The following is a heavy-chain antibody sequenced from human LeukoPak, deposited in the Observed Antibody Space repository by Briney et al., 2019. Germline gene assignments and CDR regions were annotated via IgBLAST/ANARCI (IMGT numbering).Heavy chain of an antibody. CDR2: ISGSGGST. CDR3: AKDGTSTVETVADYFDY. J-gene: IGHJ4*02. Sequence: GGSLRLSCAASGFTFSSYAMSWVRQAPGKGLEWVSAISGSGGSTYYADSVKGRFTISRDNSKNTLYLQMNSLRAEDTAVYYCAKDGTSTVETVADYFDYWGQGTLVTVSS. V-gene: IGHV3-23*01. CDR1: GFTFSSYA. D-gene: IGHD4-23*01.